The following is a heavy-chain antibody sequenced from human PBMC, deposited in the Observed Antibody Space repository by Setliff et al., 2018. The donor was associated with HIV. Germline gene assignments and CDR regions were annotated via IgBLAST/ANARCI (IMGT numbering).Heavy chain of an antibody. CDR3: AREIYGGNSRPFDS. CDR1: GGSISSSS. D-gene: IGHD4-17*01. V-gene: IGHV4-59*01. CDR2: IYYSGST. J-gene: IGHJ4*02. Sequence: SETLSLTCTVSGGSISSSSWSWIRQPPGKGLEWIGYIYYSGSTDYNPSLKSRVTITVGRSKNQFSLILSSVAAADTAVYYCAREIYGGNSRPFDSWGQGTLVTVSS.